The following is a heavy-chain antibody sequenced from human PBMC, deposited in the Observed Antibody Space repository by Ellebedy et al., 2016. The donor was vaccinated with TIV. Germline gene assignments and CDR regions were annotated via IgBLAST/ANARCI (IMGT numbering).Heavy chain of an antibody. CDR2: IRGGGETT. CDR1: GFTFSSYA. CDR3: AKGRKLIRSSSLDY. D-gene: IGHD3-22*01. Sequence: GESLKISCAASGFTFSSYAMNWIRQAPGKGLEWVSVIRGGGETTSYADSVKGRFTISSDNSKNMLFLQMNSLRAEDTALYYCAKGRKLIRSSSLDYWGQGTLVTVSS. J-gene: IGHJ4*02. V-gene: IGHV3-23*01.